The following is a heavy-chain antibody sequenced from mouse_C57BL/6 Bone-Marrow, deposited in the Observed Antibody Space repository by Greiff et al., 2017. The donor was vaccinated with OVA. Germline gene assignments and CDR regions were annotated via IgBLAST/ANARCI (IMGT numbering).Heavy chain of an antibody. Sequence: VQLKESGPSLVRPSQTLSLTCTVTGFSINSDCYWIWIRPFPGNKLEYIGYTFYSGITYYNPYLESRTYITRDTSKNQYSLKLSSVTTEDTATYYCARDSKGRLDGYWYFDVWGTGTTVTVSS. CDR3: ARDSKGRLDGYWYFDV. CDR1: GFSINSDCY. D-gene: IGHD2-5*01. V-gene: IGHV3-3*01. CDR2: TFYSGIT. J-gene: IGHJ1*03.